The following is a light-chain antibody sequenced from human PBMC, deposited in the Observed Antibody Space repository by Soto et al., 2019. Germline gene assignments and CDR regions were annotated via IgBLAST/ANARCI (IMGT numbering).Light chain of an antibody. Sequence: SYELTQPPSVSVSPGQTASITCSGDRLGNKYACWYQRKPGQSPVLVIYKDTKRPSGIPERFSGSNSGNTATLTISGTQAMVEADYYCQVWDRSSRVFGGGTKVTVL. J-gene: IGLJ3*02. CDR1: RLGNKY. V-gene: IGLV3-1*01. CDR3: QVWDRSSRV. CDR2: KDT.